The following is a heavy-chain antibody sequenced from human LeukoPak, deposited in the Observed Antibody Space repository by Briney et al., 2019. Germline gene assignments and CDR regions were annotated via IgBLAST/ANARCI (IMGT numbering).Heavy chain of an antibody. J-gene: IGHJ4*02. Sequence: PGRSLRLSCAASGFTFDDYAMHWVRQAPGKGLEWVSGISWNSGSLGYADSVKGRFTISRDNAKNSLYLQMNSLRAEDTALYYCAKDGYNYRAGLLECWGQGTLVTVSS. D-gene: IGHD5-24*01. V-gene: IGHV3-9*01. CDR3: AKDGYNYRAGLLEC. CDR2: ISWNSGSL. CDR1: GFTFDDYA.